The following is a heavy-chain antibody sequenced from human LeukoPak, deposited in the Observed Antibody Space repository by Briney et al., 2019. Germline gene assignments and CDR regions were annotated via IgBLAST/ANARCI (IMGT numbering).Heavy chain of an antibody. J-gene: IGHJ4*02. V-gene: IGHV3-23*01. CDR2: ISGTGGRT. CDR1: GFTFSSYA. Sequence: GGPLRLSCAASGFTFSSYAMNWVRQAPGKGLEWVSVISGTGGRTYYADSVKGRFTISRDNAKNSLYLQMNSLRAEDTAVCYCARGYSYGYGGDYWGQGTLVTVSS. D-gene: IGHD5-18*01. CDR3: ARGYSYGYGGDY.